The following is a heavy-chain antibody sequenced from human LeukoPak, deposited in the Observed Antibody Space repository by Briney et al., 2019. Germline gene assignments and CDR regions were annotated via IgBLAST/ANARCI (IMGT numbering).Heavy chain of an antibody. D-gene: IGHD3-10*01. V-gene: IGHV3-7*03. CDR3: ARDWVAGVPFDAFDI. Sequence: GGSLRLSCAASGFTLSSYWMSWVRQALGKGLEWLANIKEDGSEKYYVDSVKGRFTISRDNAQNSVYLHMNSLTAEDTALYYCARDWVAGVPFDAFDIWGQGTMVSVSS. CDR1: GFTLSSYW. CDR2: IKEDGSEK. J-gene: IGHJ3*02.